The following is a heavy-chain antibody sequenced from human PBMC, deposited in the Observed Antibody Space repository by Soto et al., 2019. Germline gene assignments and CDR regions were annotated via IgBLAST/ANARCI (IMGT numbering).Heavy chain of an antibody. CDR2: IKQDGSEK. CDR1: GFTFSSYW. V-gene: IGHV3-7*01. D-gene: IGHD2-2*01. J-gene: IGHJ3*02. Sequence: GGSLRLSCAASGFTFSSYWMSWVRQAPGKGLEWVANIKQDGSEKYYVDSVKGRFTISRDNAKNSLYLQMNSPRAEDTAVYYCARRDIVVVPAATIFRGGAFDIWGQGTMVTVSS. CDR3: ARRDIVVVPAATIFRGGAFDI.